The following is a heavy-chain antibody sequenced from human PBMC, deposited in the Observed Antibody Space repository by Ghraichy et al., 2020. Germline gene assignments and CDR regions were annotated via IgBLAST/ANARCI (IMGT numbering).Heavy chain of an antibody. D-gene: IGHD2-2*02. J-gene: IGHJ6*02. Sequence: GGSLRLSCAASGFTFSDYYMSWIRQAPGKGLEWVSYISSSGSTIYYADSVKGRFTISRDNAKNSLYLQMNSLRAEDTAVYYCARGTVVPAAIGYGMDVWGQGTTVTVSS. CDR1: GFTFSDYY. CDR3: ARGTVVPAAIGYGMDV. V-gene: IGHV3-11*01. CDR2: ISSSGSTI.